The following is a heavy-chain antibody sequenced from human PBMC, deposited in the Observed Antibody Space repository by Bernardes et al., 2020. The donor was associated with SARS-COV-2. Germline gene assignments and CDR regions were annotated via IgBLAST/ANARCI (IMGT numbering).Heavy chain of an antibody. CDR1: GGSISNYY. J-gene: IGHJ5*02. V-gene: IGHV4-4*07. D-gene: IGHD1-26*01. Sequence: SETLSLTCTVSGGSISNYYWSWLRQPAGKGLEWVGHIYTSGSTNYNPSLKSRVTISIDTSKNQFSLTLTSVTAADTAVYYCAKEGAWGFGPWGPGTLVAVSS. CDR3: AKEGAWGFGP. CDR2: IYTSGST.